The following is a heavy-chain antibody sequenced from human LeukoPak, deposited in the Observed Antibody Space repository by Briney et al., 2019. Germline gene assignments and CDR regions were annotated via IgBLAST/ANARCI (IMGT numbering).Heavy chain of an antibody. CDR1: GFTFSSYA. CDR2: ISGSGGST. D-gene: IGHD2-2*01. V-gene: IGHV3-23*01. J-gene: IGHJ4*02. Sequence: GGSLRLSCAASGFTFSSYAMSWVRQAPGKGLEWVSAISGSGGSTYYADSVKGRFAISRDNSKNTLYLQMNSLRAEDTAVYYCARGGSWVPADYFDYWGQGTLVTVSS. CDR3: ARGGSWVPADYFDY.